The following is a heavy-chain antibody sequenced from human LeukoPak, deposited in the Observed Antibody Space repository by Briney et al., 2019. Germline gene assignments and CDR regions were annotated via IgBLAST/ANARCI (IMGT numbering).Heavy chain of an antibody. CDR2: IKSKTEGGTT. CDR3: TTDLVVPAATTLTDY. Sequence: GGSLRLSCAASGFTFSNAWMSWVRQAPGKGLEWVGRIKSKTEGGTTDYAAPVKGRFTISRDDSKNTLYLQMNSLKTEDTAVYYCTTDLVVPAATTLTDYWGQGTLVTVSS. J-gene: IGHJ4*02. CDR1: GFTFSNAW. V-gene: IGHV3-15*01. D-gene: IGHD2-2*01.